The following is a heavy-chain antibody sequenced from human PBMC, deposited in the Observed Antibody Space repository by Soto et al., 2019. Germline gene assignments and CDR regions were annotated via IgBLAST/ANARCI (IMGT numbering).Heavy chain of an antibody. CDR2: IYYSGST. J-gene: IGHJ4*02. CDR3: ARVEQQLVHFDY. Sequence: PSETLSLTCTVSGGSISSSSYYWGWIRQPPGKGLEWIGSIYYSGSTYYNPSLKSRVTISVDTSKNQFSLKLSSVTAADTAVYYCARVEQQLVHFDYWGQGTLVTVSS. D-gene: IGHD6-13*01. V-gene: IGHV4-39*01. CDR1: GGSISSSSYY.